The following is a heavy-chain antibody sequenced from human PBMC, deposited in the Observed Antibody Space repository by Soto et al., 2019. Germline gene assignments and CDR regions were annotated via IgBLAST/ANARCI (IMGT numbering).Heavy chain of an antibody. J-gene: IGHJ5*02. CDR2: ISYDGSNK. Sequence: QVQLVESGGGVVQPGRSLRLSCAASGFTFSSYGMHWVRQAPGKGLEWVAVISYDGSNKYYEDSVKGRFTISTDNSKNALYLQINNLRAEDTAVYYCAKEQAYCGGGCYPLDHWGQGTLVTVSS. V-gene: IGHV3-30*18. CDR3: AKEQAYCGGGCYPLDH. CDR1: GFTFSSYG. D-gene: IGHD2-21*02.